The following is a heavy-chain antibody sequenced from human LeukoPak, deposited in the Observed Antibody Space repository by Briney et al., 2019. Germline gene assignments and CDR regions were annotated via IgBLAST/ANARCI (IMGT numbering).Heavy chain of an antibody. V-gene: IGHV4-38-2*02. J-gene: IGHJ4*02. Sequence: PSETLSLTCTVSGYSISSGYYWGWIRQPPGKGLEWIGSIYHSGSTYYNPSLKSRVTISVDTSKNQFSLKLSSVTAADTAVYYCARGARSGFDYWGQGTLVTVSS. CDR1: GYSISSGYY. CDR2: IYHSGST. D-gene: IGHD3-10*01. CDR3: ARGARSGFDY.